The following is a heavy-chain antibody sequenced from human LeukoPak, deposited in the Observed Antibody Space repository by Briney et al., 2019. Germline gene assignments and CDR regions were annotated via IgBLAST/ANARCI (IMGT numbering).Heavy chain of an antibody. CDR3: ARDSGFGEFNNY. CDR1: GFTVSSNH. D-gene: IGHD3-10*01. J-gene: IGHJ4*02. CDR2: IYSGGST. Sequence: GGSLRLSRAASGFTVSSNHMSWVRQAPGKGLEWVSVIYSGGSTYYADSVKGRFTISRDNSKNTLYLQMNTLRAEDTAVYYCARDSGFGEFNNYWGQGTLVTVSS. V-gene: IGHV3-66*01.